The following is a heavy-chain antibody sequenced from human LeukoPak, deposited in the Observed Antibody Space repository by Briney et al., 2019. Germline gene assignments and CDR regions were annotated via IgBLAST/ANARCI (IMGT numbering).Heavy chain of an antibody. Sequence: GGSLRLSCAASGFTFSSYGMHWVRQAPGKGLEWVPVISYDGSNKYYADSVKGRFTISRDNSKNTLYLQMNSLRAEDTAVYYCARLAGAGSSGFDYWGQGTLVTVSS. CDR1: GFTFSSYG. D-gene: IGHD1-26*01. CDR2: ISYDGSNK. J-gene: IGHJ4*02. V-gene: IGHV3-30*03. CDR3: ARLAGAGSSGFDY.